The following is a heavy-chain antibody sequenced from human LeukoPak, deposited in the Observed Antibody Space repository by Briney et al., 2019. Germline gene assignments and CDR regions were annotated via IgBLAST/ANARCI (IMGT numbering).Heavy chain of an antibody. CDR3: ARDYYGSGRSFDP. V-gene: IGHV1-2*02. CDR2: INPNSGGT. CDR1: GYTFTGYY. D-gene: IGHD3-10*01. J-gene: IGHJ5*02. Sequence: ASVKVSCKASGYTFTGYYMHWVRQAPGQGLEWMGWINPNSGGTNYAQKFQGRVTKTRDTSISTAYMELSRLRSDDTAVYYCARDYYGSGRSFDPWGQGTLVTVSS.